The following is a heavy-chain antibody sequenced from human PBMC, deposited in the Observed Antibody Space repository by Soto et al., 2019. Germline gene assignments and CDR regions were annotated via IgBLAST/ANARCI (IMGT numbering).Heavy chain of an antibody. CDR3: ARDEPPGEQQLVNYYYYGMDV. V-gene: IGHV3-33*01. Sequence: QVQLVESGGGVVQPGRSLRLSCAASGFTFSSYGMHWVRQAPGKGLEWVAVIWYDGSNKYYADSVKGRFTISRDNSKNPLYLQMNSLRAEDTAVYYCARDEPPGEQQLVNYYYYGMDVWGQGTTVTVSS. J-gene: IGHJ6*02. CDR2: IWYDGSNK. CDR1: GFTFSSYG. D-gene: IGHD6-13*01.